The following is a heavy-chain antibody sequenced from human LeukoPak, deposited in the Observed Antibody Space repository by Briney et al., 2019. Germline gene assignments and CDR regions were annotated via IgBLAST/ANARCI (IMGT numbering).Heavy chain of an antibody. J-gene: IGHJ4*02. D-gene: IGHD3-9*01. Sequence: GESLKISCKGSGYSFTNYCIGWVRQMPGEGPELGVIIYPGDSDIRYSPSFQGQVTISADKSISTAYLQWSSLKASDTAMYYCARGPHYDILTGYYTNFDYWGQGTLVTVSS. CDR1: GYSFTNYC. V-gene: IGHV5-51*01. CDR3: ARGPHYDILTGYYTNFDY. CDR2: IYPGDSDI.